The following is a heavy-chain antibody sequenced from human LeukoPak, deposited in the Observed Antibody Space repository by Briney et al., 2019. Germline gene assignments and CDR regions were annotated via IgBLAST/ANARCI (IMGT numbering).Heavy chain of an antibody. CDR1: GYTFTSYG. D-gene: IGHD2-15*01. CDR3: VRDIVVVVAATLFDF. V-gene: IGHV1-18*01. J-gene: IGHJ4*02. CDR2: ISAYNGNT. Sequence: ASVKVSCKASGYTFTSYGISWVRQAPGQGLEWMGWISAYNGNTNYAQKLQGRVTMTTDTSTSTAYMELRSLRSDDTAVYYCVRDIVVVVAATLFDFWGQGTLVTVSS.